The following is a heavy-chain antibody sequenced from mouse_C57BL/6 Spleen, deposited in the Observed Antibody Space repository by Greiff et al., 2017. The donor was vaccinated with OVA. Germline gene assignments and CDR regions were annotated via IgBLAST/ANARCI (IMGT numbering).Heavy chain of an antibody. V-gene: IGHV14-4*01. Sequence: EVQLQQSGAELVRPGASVKLSCTASGFNIKDDYMHWVKQRPEQGLEWIGWIDPENGATEYASKFQGKATITADTSSNTAYLQLSSLTSEDTAVYYCTTWGVTTSYYAMDYWGQGTSVTVSS. CDR2: IDPENGAT. D-gene: IGHD2-2*01. J-gene: IGHJ4*01. CDR3: TTWGVTTSYYAMDY. CDR1: GFNIKDDY.